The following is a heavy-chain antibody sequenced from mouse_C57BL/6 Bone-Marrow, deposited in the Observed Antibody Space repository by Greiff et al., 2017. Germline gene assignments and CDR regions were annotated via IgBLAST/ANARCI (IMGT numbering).Heavy chain of an antibody. CDR1: GYTFTSYW. J-gene: IGHJ1*03. CDR3: ARNYGSSWWYFDV. Sequence: VKLQQPGAELVMPGASVKLSCKASGYTFTSYWMHWVKQRPGQGLEWIGEIDPSDSYTNYNQKFKGKSTLTVDKSSSTAYMQLSSLTSEDSAVYYCARNYGSSWWYFDVWGTGTTVTVSS. D-gene: IGHD1-1*01. CDR2: IDPSDSYT. V-gene: IGHV1-69*01.